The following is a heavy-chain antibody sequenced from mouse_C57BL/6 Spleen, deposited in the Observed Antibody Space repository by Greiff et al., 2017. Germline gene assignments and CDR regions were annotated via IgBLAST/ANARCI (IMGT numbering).Heavy chain of an antibody. CDR1: GYTFTDYE. D-gene: IGHD2-4*01. CDR3: TRLGDYAWFAY. CDR2: IDPETGGT. J-gene: IGHJ3*01. Sequence: SGAELVRPGASVTLSCKASGYTFTDYEMHWVKQTPVHGLEWIGAIDPETGGTAYNQKFKGKAILTADKSSSTAYMELRSLTSEDSAVYYCTRLGDYAWFAYWGQGTLVTVSA. V-gene: IGHV1-15*01.